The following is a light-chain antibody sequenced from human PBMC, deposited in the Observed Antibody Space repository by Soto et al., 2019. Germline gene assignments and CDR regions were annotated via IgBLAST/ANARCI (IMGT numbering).Light chain of an antibody. CDR3: QQYESYSLT. CDR1: HSIRDC. J-gene: IGKJ4*01. CDR2: DAS. V-gene: IGKV1-5*01. Sequence: DIQMTKSPSTLSASVGDSLTITCRASHSIRDCLAWYQQKPGKAPHLLIYDASTLESGVPSRFSGSGSGTEFTLTIRSLRPDDFATYYGQQYESYSLTFGGGTRVEIK.